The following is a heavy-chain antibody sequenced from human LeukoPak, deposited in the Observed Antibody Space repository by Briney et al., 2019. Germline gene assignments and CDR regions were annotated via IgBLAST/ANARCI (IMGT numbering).Heavy chain of an antibody. J-gene: IGHJ4*02. CDR2: IYSGGST. CDR1: GFSVSSNY. V-gene: IGHV3-53*01. Sequence: GGSLRLSCAASGFSVSSNYMIWVRQPPGKGLEWVSVIYSGGSTYYADSVKGRFTISRDDSRNTLYLQINSLRGDDTAVYYCAKDVGKWESLHFFDYWGQGTLVTVS. D-gene: IGHD1-26*01. CDR3: AKDVGKWESLHFFDY.